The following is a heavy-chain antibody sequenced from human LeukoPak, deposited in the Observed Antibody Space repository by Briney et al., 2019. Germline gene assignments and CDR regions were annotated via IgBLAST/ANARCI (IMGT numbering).Heavy chain of an antibody. CDR1: GGSFSGYY. Sequence: PSEXLSLTCAVYGGSFSGYYWSWIRQPPGKGLEWIGEINHSGSTNYNPSLKSRVTISVDTSKHQFSLKLSSVTAADTAVYYCARAPYSSSFFDYWGQGTLVTVSS. D-gene: IGHD6-13*01. V-gene: IGHV4-34*01. CDR2: INHSGST. J-gene: IGHJ4*02. CDR3: ARAPYSSSFFDY.